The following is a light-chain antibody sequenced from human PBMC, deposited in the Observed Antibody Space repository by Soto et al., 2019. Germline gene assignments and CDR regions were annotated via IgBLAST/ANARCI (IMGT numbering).Light chain of an antibody. J-gene: IGLJ2*01. CDR2: EVS. CDR3: SSYTSSSTLLV. V-gene: IGLV2-14*01. Sequence: QSVLTQPASVSGSPGQSITISCTGTNSDVGAYKYVSWYQQHPGKAPKLMIYEVSNRPSGVSHRCSGSKSGNTASLTISGLQAEDEADYYCSSYTSSSTLLVFGGGTKVTVL. CDR1: NSDVGAYKY.